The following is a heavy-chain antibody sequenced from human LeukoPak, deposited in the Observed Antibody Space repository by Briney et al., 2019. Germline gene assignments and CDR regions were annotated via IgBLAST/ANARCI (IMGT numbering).Heavy chain of an antibody. CDR2: ISAYNGNT. J-gene: IGHJ4*02. V-gene: IGHV1-18*01. Sequence: ASVKVSCKASGYTFTSFGVSWVRQAPGQGLEWMGWISAYNGNTNYVQKFQGRVTMTTDISTSTAYMELRSLRSDDTAVYYCARGLFWSGYLIDCWGQGTLVTVSS. CDR1: GYTFTSFG. CDR3: ARGLFWSGYLIDC. D-gene: IGHD3-3*01.